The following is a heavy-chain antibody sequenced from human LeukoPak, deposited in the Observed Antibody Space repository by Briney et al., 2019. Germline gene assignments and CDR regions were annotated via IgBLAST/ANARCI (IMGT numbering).Heavy chain of an antibody. V-gene: IGHV3-23*01. J-gene: IGHJ3*02. Sequence: PGGSLRLSCAASGFTFSSYAMSWVRQAPGKGLEWVSGISGSGDKTDYADSVKGRFTISRDNSKNTLSLQMNTLRAEDTASYYCAKGRDSSDWFDAFDIWGQGTTVTVSS. D-gene: IGHD3-22*01. CDR3: AKGRDSSDWFDAFDI. CDR2: ISGSGDKT. CDR1: GFTFSSYA.